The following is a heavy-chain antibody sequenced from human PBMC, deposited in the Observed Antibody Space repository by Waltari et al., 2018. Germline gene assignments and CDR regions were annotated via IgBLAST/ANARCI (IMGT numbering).Heavy chain of an antibody. CDR2: INHSGST. V-gene: IGHV4-34*01. D-gene: IGHD3-10*01. Sequence: QVQLQQWGAGLLKPSEPLSLTCAVYGGSFIASYWRWSRHPPGKGLEWIGEINHSGSTNYNPSLKSRVTISVDTSKNQFSLKLSSVTAADTAVYYCARSMVRGVIITKEFDYWGQGTLVTVSS. CDR1: GGSFIASY. CDR3: ARSMVRGVIITKEFDY. J-gene: IGHJ4*02.